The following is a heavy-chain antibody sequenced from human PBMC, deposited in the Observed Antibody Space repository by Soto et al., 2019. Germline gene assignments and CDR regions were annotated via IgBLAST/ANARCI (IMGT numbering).Heavy chain of an antibody. D-gene: IGHD2-15*01. V-gene: IGHV1-2*06. Sequence: QVQLVQSGAEVKKPGASVKVSCKASGYTFTAYYMHWVRQAPGQGLEWMGRINPNSGGSNYAQKFQGRVTMTRDTSIRTAYMGRVRLGSEDTAIYNGPGEETAAAGQGGNGFAPGGQEPRVTVS. CDR3: PGEETAAAGQGGNGFAP. J-gene: IGHJ5*02. CDR2: INPNSGGS. CDR1: GYTFTAYY.